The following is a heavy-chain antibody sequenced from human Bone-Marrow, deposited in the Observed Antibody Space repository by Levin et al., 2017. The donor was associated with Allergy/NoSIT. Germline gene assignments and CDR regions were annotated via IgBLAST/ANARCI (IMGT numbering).Heavy chain of an antibody. CDR3: AKLGGNYDILTGYHPYYYYYMDV. CDR2: ISGSGGST. V-gene: IGHV3-23*01. CDR1: GFTFSSSA. Sequence: LSLTCAASGFTFSSSAMSWVRPAPGKGLEWVSAISGSGGSTYYADSVKGRFTISRDNSKNTLYLQMNSLRAEDTAVYYCAKLGGNYDILTGYHPYYYYYMDVWGKGTTVTVSS. D-gene: IGHD3-9*01. J-gene: IGHJ6*03.